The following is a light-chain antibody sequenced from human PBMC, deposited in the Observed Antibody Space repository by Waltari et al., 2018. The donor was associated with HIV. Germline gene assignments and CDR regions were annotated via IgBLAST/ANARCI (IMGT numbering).Light chain of an antibody. CDR2: DAS. Sequence: IVLTQSPATLSLSPGERATLSCRASQGVSSYLAWYQQKPGQAPRLLIYDASNRATGIPARFSGSGPGTDFTLTSSSLEPEDFAVYYCQQRSNWLTFGGGTKVEIK. J-gene: IGKJ4*01. V-gene: IGKV3D-11*01. CDR3: QQRSNWLT. CDR1: QGVSSY.